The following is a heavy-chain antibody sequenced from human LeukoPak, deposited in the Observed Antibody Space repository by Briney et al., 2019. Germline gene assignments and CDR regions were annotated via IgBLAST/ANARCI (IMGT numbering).Heavy chain of an antibody. CDR1: GFTFSSYW. CDR2: IKEDGSEE. Sequence: GGSLRLSCAASGFTFSSYWMSWVRQAPGKGLEWVANIKEDGSEENYVDSMKGRFTISRDNAKNSLYLQLNTLRAEDTAVYYCARGGGRFEFWGQGTLVTVSS. CDR3: ARGGGRFEF. J-gene: IGHJ4*02. D-gene: IGHD3-16*01. V-gene: IGHV3-7*05.